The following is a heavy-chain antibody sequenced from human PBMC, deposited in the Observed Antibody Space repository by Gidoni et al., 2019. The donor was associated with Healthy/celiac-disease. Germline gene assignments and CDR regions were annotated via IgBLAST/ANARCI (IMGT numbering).Heavy chain of an antibody. CDR2: VIPIFGTA. V-gene: IGHV1-69*01. J-gene: IGHJ4*02. D-gene: IGHD1-26*01. Sequence: QVQLVQSGAEVKKPGSSVKVSCKASGGTFSSYAISWVRQARGQGLEWMGGVIPIFGTANYAQKFQGRVTISAYESTSTAYMELSSLRSGDTAVYYCARGWGQVGTTTPMNYWGQGTLVTVSS. CDR3: ARGWGQVGTTTPMNY. CDR1: GGTFSSYA.